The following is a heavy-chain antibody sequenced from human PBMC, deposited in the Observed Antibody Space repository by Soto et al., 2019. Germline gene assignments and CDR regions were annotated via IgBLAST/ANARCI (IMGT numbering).Heavy chain of an antibody. CDR3: ARHGWVGATNGIYGMDV. CDR1: GYSFAGYW. V-gene: IGHV5-10-1*01. Sequence: GGSLKISCKGSGYSFAGYWITWVRQKPGKGLEWMGRIDPSYSQTYYSPSFQGHVPISADKPISTAYLQWSSLKASHTAMYYCARHGWVGATNGIYGMDVWGQGNTVIVSS. D-gene: IGHD1-26*01. J-gene: IGHJ6*02. CDR2: IDPSYSQT.